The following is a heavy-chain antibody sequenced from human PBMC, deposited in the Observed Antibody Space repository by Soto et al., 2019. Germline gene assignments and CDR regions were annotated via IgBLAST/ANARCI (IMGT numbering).Heavy chain of an antibody. CDR3: ARDPPNDY. CDR1: GFTFSSYG. Sequence: PGGSLRLSCAASGFTFSSYGMHWVRQAPGKGPEWVANINQYGSEKNYVDSVKGRFTISRDNAKNSLYLQMNSLRVEDTAVYYCARDPPNDYWGQGTLVTVS. CDR2: INQYGSEK. J-gene: IGHJ4*02. V-gene: IGHV3-7*01.